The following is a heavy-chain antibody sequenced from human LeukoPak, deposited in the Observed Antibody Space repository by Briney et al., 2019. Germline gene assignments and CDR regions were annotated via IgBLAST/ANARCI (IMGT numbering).Heavy chain of an antibody. J-gene: IGHJ4*02. V-gene: IGHV4-59*12. CDR3: ARRQGRLDTYYFDY. D-gene: IGHD1-1*01. CDR1: GYSISSYY. Sequence: PSETLSLTCTVSGYSISSYYWSWIRLPPGKGLEWIGYIHYTGSTNYNPSLKSRVTISVDTSKNQSSLKLSSVTAADTAVYYCARRQGRLDTYYFDYWGQGTLVTVSS. CDR2: IHYTGST.